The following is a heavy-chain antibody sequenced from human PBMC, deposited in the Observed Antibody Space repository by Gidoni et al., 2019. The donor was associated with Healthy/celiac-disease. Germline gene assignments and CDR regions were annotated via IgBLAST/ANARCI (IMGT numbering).Heavy chain of an antibody. D-gene: IGHD2-21*02. V-gene: IGHV3-23*01. CDR3: AKGEHIVVVTAIAELY. Sequence: EVQLLESGGGLVPPGGSLRLSCAASGFTFSSYAMSWVRQAPGKGLEWVSAISGSGGSTYYADSVKGRFTISRDNSKNTLYLQMNSLRAEDTAVYYCAKGEHIVVVTAIAELYWGQGTLVTVSS. CDR1: GFTFSSYA. J-gene: IGHJ4*02. CDR2: ISGSGGST.